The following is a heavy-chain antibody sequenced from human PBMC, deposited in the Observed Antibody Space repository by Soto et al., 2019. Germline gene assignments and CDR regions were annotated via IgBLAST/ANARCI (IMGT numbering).Heavy chain of an antibody. J-gene: IGHJ4*02. CDR3: AFGGYDY. D-gene: IGHD3-16*01. CDR2: ISYDGSNK. Sequence: QVQLVESGGGVVQPGRSLRLSCAASGFTFSSYAMHWVRQAPGKGLEWVAVISYDGSNKYYADSVEGRFTISRDNSKNTLYLQMNSLRAEDTAVYYCAFGGYDYWGQGTLVTVSS. CDR1: GFTFSSYA. V-gene: IGHV3-30-3*01.